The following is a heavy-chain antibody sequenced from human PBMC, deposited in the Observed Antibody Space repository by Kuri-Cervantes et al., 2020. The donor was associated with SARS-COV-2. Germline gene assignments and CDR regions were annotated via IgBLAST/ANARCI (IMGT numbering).Heavy chain of an antibody. CDR3: ARVSYSSGWSQIDY. J-gene: IGHJ4*02. D-gene: IGHD6-19*01. V-gene: IGHV3-23*01. CDR2: ISGSGGST. CDR1: GFTFSSYA. Sequence: GGSLRLSCAASGFTFSSYAMHWVRQAPGKGLEWVSAISGSGGSTYYADSVKGRFTISRDNSKNTLYLQMNSLRAEDTAVYYCARVSYSSGWSQIDYWGQGTLVTVSS.